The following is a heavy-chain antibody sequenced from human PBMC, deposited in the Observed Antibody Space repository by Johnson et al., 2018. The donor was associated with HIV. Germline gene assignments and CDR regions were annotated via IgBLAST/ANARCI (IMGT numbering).Heavy chain of an antibody. CDR1: GFIFSTYA. CDR3: TTASNTLIVLVVKDAFDI. CDR2: ISFDGSNK. D-gene: IGHD2-8*02. Sequence: QVQLVESGGGLVQPGGSLRLSCAASGFIFSTYAMHWVRQAPGKGLEWMAVISFDGSNKYYADSVKGRFTISRDNSKNTLYLQMNSLKTEDTAVYYCTTASNTLIVLVVKDAFDIWGQGTMVTVSS. V-gene: IGHV3-30-3*01. J-gene: IGHJ3*02.